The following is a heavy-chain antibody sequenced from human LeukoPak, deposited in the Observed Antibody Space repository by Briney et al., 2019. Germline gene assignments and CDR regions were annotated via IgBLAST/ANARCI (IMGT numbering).Heavy chain of an antibody. CDR1: GGSISSYY. CDR3: ASGTTNYYYGMDV. V-gene: IGHV4-59*01. J-gene: IGHJ6*02. CDR2: IYYSGST. D-gene: IGHD1-7*01. Sequence: SETLSLTCTVSGGSISSYYWSWIRQPPGKGLEWIGYIYYSGSTNYNPSLKSRVTMSVDTSKNQFSLNLSSVTAADTAVYYCASGTTNYYYGMDVWGRGTTVTVSS.